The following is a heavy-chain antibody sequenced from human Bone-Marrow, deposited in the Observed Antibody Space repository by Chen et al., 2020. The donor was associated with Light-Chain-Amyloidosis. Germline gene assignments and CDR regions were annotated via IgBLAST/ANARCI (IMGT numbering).Heavy chain of an antibody. Sequence: EVQLVESGGGLVQPGGSLRLACAVSGFRFSNYWMTWVCQAQGKGLEWVANIRRDGRRMYYADSVEGGFTVSRDNAKNSLYLQMNSLRADDTAVYYCARDVKPASGEAYYDAFDVWGQGTTVTVSS. CDR2: IRRDGRRM. CDR1: GFRFSNYW. V-gene: IGHV3-7*03. J-gene: IGHJ3*01. D-gene: IGHD1-26*01. CDR3: ARDVKPASGEAYYDAFDV.